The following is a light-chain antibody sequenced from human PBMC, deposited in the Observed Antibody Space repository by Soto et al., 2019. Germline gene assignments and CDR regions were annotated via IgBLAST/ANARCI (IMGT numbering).Light chain of an antibody. CDR3: QQYNNWPPWP. J-gene: IGKJ1*01. Sequence: EIVMTLSPYTLSVSPGERVTLYCSASQSVSSNLAWYQQKVGQAPRLLIYGASTRATGIPARFSGSGSGTEFTLTISSLQSEDFAVYYCQQYNNWPPWPVGQGAKVDVK. V-gene: IGKV3-15*01. CDR1: QSVSSN. CDR2: GAS.